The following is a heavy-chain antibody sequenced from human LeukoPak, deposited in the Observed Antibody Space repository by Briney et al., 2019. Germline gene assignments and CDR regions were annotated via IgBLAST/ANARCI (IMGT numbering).Heavy chain of an antibody. J-gene: IGHJ5*02. V-gene: IGHV4-30-4*01. CDR2: MYYSGST. D-gene: IGHD3-22*01. CDR3: ARPYYYDSRIDP. CDR1: GGSISSGDYY. Sequence: SETLSLTCTVSGGSISSGDYYWSWIRQPPGKGLEWIGYMYYSGSTYYNPSLKSRVVISVDTSKNQFSLKSSSVTAADTAVYYCARPYYYDSRIDPWGQGILVTVSS.